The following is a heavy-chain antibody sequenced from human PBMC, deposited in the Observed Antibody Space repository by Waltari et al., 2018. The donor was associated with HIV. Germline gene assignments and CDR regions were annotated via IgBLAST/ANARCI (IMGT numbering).Heavy chain of an antibody. Sequence: QVQLVESGGGVVQPGRSLRLSCAASGFTFSSYGMHWVRQAPGKGLGWGAVMWYDGTNKYCAYSVKDRFTISGDNSKKTLYLQMNSLRAEDTAVYYCARDRSEGGGYYYYGLDVWGQGTTVTVSS. J-gene: IGHJ6*02. CDR2: MWYDGTNK. CDR1: GFTFSSYG. D-gene: IGHD2-15*01. V-gene: IGHV3-33*01. CDR3: ARDRSEGGGYYYYGLDV.